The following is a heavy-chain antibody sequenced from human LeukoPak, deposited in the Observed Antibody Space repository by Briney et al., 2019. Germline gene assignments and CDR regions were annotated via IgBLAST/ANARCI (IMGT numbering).Heavy chain of an antibody. Sequence: SKTLSLTCTVSGGSISNHYCNWIRQSPGKELEWIGYVHYSRGTNYNPSLKSRVTISLDTSKNQFFLQLSSVTAADTAVYHCASGQGWLTDHWGRGTLVAVSS. V-gene: IGHV4-59*11. J-gene: IGHJ5*02. CDR1: GGSISNHY. CDR2: VHYSRGT. CDR3: ASGQGWLTDH. D-gene: IGHD5-12*01.